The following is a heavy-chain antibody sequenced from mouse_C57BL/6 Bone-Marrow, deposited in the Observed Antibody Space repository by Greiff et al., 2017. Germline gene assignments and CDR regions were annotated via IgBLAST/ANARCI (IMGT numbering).Heavy chain of an antibody. CDR1: GFTFSDYG. CDR2: ISSGNSTI. Sequence: EVMLVESGGGLVKPGGSLKLSCAASGFTFSDYGMHWVRQAPEKGLEWVAYISSGNSTIYYADTVKGRFTISRDNAKNTLFLQMTSLRSEDTAMYYCARLHFDVWGTGTTVTVSS. V-gene: IGHV5-17*01. J-gene: IGHJ1*03. CDR3: ARLHFDV.